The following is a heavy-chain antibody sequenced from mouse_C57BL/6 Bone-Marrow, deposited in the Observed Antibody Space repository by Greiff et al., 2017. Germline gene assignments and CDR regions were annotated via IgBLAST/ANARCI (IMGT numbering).Heavy chain of an antibody. D-gene: IGHD4-1*01. CDR1: GYTFTSYW. Sequence: QVHVKQPGTELVKPGASVKLSCKASGYTFTSYWMHWVKQRPGQGLEWIGNINPSNGGTNYNEKFKSKATLTVDKSSSTAYMQLSSLTSEDSAVYYCARWLTGTSDYWGQGTTLTVPS. V-gene: IGHV1-53*01. J-gene: IGHJ2*01. CDR2: INPSNGGT. CDR3: ARWLTGTSDY.